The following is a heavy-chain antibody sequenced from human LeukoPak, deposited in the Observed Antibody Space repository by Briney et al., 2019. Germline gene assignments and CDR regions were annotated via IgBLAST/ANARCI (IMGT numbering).Heavy chain of an antibody. J-gene: IGHJ4*02. V-gene: IGHV3-30*03. CDR2: ISYDGSNK. CDR1: GFTFSSYG. Sequence: PGRSLRLSCAASGFTFSSYGMHWVRQAPGKGLEWVAVISYDGSNKYYADSVKGRFTISRDNSKNTLYLQMNSLRAEDTAVYYCARDRNWGFFDYWGQGTLVTVSS. D-gene: IGHD7-27*01. CDR3: ARDRNWGFFDY.